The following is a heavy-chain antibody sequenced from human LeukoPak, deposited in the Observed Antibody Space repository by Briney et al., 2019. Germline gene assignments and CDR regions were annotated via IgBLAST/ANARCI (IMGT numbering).Heavy chain of an antibody. D-gene: IGHD6-19*01. Sequence: GGSLRLSCAASGFALRSYSMTWVRRAPGQGLEWVSSISSTSAYIYYAESVKGRFSISRDNVDNVVHLQMSSLRNEDTAFYYCARVAVAGPTGWFDSRGQGTLVTVSS. J-gene: IGHJ5*01. V-gene: IGHV3-21*04. CDR3: ARVAVAGPTGWFDS. CDR2: ISSTSAYI. CDR1: GFALRSYS.